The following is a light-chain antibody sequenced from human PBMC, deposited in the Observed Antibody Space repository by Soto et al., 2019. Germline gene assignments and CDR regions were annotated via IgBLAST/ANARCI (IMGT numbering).Light chain of an antibody. CDR3: NAYTTSDTWV. CDR1: TSDVGGYNY. V-gene: IGLV2-14*01. CDR2: EVT. Sequence: QSVLTQPASVSGSPGQSITISCTGTTSDVGGYNYVSWYQHHPGKAPKVIIYEVTNRPSGVSHRFSGSRSGNTASLTISGLQAEDEADYYCNAYTTSDTWVFGGGTRLTVL. J-gene: IGLJ3*02.